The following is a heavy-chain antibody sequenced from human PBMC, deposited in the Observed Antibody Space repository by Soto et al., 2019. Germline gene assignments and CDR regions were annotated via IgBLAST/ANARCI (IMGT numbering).Heavy chain of an antibody. V-gene: IGHV3-53*01. CDR1: GFTVSSNY. CDR2: IYSGGST. D-gene: IGHD3-3*01. Sequence: GGSLRLSCAASGFTVSSNYMSWVRQAPGKGLEWVSVIYSGGSTYYADSVKGRFTISRDNSKNTLYLQMNSLRAEDTAVYYCARVRYDFWSGYSYYFDYWGQETLVTVSS. CDR3: ARVRYDFWSGYSYYFDY. J-gene: IGHJ4*02.